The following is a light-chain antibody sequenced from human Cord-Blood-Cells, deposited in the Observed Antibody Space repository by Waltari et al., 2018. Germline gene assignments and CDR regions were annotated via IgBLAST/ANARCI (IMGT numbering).Light chain of an antibody. CDR3: QQYYSTPRT. CDR2: WAS. V-gene: IGKV4-1*01. J-gene: IGKJ2*01. Sequence: DIVMTQSPDSLAVSLGERATINCKSSQSVLYSSNNKTYLAWYQQKPGQPPKLLIYWASTRESGVPDRFSGSGSGTDFTLTISSLQAEDVAVYYCQQYYSTPRTFGHGTKLEIK. CDR1: QSVLYSSNNKTY.